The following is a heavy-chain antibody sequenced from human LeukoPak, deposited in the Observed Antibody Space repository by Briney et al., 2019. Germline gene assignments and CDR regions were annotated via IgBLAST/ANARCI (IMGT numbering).Heavy chain of an antibody. CDR2: INPNSGGT. CDR3: ARDLASGEAVAGSYYMDV. CDR1: GYTLTGYY. D-gene: IGHD6-19*01. J-gene: IGHJ6*03. V-gene: IGHV1-2*02. Sequence: ASVKVSCKASGYTLTGYYMHWVRQAPGQGLEWMGWINPNSGGTNYAQKFQGRVTMTRDTSISTAYMELSRLRSDDTAVYYCARDLASGEAVAGSYYMDVWGKGTTVTVSS.